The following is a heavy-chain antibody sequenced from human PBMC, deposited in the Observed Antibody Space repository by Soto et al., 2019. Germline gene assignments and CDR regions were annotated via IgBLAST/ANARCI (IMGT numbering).Heavy chain of an antibody. CDR2: IIPILGIA. V-gene: IGHV1-69*02. D-gene: IGHD6-13*01. CDR1: GGTFSSYT. Sequence: QVQLVQSGAEVKKPGSSVKVSCKASGGTFSSYTISWVRQAPGQGLEWMGRIIPILGIANYAQKFQGRVTITAXKSTSTAYMELXSXXXEDTAVYYCARVGVAAATPFDYWGQGTLVTVSS. J-gene: IGHJ4*02. CDR3: ARVGVAAATPFDY.